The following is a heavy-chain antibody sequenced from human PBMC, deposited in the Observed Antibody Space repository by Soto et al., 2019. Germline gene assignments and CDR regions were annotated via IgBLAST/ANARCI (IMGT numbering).Heavy chain of an antibody. V-gene: IGHV4-39*01. D-gene: IGHD4-17*01. Sequence: QLQLQESGPGLVQPSETLSLTCTVSGGSISRNDYYWGWIRQPPGNGLEWLGSIYYTGTPYYNPSLKRPVTTSVDTSKNQFSRTLSSVTAADTAVYFCARAELSVDYVDFHTFDIWGQGTIVTVSS. CDR3: ARAELSVDYVDFHTFDI. CDR1: GGSISRNDYY. CDR2: IYYTGTP. J-gene: IGHJ3*02.